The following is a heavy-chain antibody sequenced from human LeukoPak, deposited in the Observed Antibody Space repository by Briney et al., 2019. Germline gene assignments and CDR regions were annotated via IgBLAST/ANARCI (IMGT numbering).Heavy chain of an antibody. CDR3: ALLWFGNWFGP. V-gene: IGHV4-34*01. Sequence: SETLSLTCAVYGGSFSGYYWSWIRQPPGKGLEWIGEINHSGSTNYNPSLKSRVTISVDTSKNQFSLKLSSVTAADTAVYYCALLWFGNWFGPWGQGTLVTVSS. CDR2: INHSGST. D-gene: IGHD3-10*01. CDR1: GGSFSGYY. J-gene: IGHJ5*02.